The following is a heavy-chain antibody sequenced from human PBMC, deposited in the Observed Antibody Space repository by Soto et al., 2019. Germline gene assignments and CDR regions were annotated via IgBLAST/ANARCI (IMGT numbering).Heavy chain of an antibody. Sequence: SETLSLTCTVSGGSISSGGYYWSWIRQHPGKGLEWIGYIYYSGSTYYNPSLKSRVTISVDTSKNQFSLKLSSVTAADTAVYYCARDITSRVAAVPYGMDVWGQGTTVTVSS. CDR1: GGSISSGGYY. CDR2: IYYSGST. CDR3: ARDITSRVAAVPYGMDV. V-gene: IGHV4-31*03. D-gene: IGHD1-20*01. J-gene: IGHJ6*02.